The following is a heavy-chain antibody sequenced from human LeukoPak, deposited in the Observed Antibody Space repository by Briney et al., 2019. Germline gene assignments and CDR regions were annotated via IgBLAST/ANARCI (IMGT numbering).Heavy chain of an antibody. CDR3: ARGGYLDSSGSGADYFDY. D-gene: IGHD3-22*01. J-gene: IGHJ4*02. CDR2: INPSGGST. Sequence: GASVKVSCKASGYTFTSFYMHWVRQAPGQGLEWMGMINPSGGSTSYAQRFQGRVTMTRDTSTSTVYMELSSLRSEDTAVYYCARGGYLDSSGSGADYFDYWGQGTLVTVSS. V-gene: IGHV1-46*01. CDR1: GYTFTSFY.